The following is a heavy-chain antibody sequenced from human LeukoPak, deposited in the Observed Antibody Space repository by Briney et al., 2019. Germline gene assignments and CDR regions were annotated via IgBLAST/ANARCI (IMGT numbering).Heavy chain of an antibody. CDR1: GFTFSTFA. D-gene: IGHD2-8*02. CDR3: STYRQVLLPFES. CDR2: IFPSGGEI. J-gene: IGHJ4*02. Sequence: GGSLRLSCAASGFTFSTFAMIWVRQPPGKGLEWVSSIFPSGGEIHYADSVRGRFTISRDNSKSTLSLQMNSLRAEDTAIYYCSTYRQVLLPFESWGQGTLVTVSS. V-gene: IGHV3-23*01.